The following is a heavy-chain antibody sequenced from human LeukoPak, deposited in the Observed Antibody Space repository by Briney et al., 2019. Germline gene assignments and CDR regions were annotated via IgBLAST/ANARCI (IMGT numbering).Heavy chain of an antibody. J-gene: IGHJ4*02. D-gene: IGHD3-22*01. CDR2: ISSSTSYI. Sequence: GGSLRLSCAASGFTFSSYSMNWVRQAPGKGLEWVSSISSSTSYIYYADSVEGRFTISRDNAKNSLYLQMNSLRAEDTAVYYCASGGYYYDSSGYKGYDYWGQGTLVTVSS. CDR1: GFTFSSYS. CDR3: ASGGYYYDSSGYKGYDY. V-gene: IGHV3-21*01.